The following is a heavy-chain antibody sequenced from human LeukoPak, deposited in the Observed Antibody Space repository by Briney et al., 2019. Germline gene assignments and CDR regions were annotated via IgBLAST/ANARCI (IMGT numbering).Heavy chain of an antibody. V-gene: IGHV3-30*18. D-gene: IGHD3-3*01. J-gene: IGHJ3*02. CDR2: ISYDGSNK. Sequence: GGSLRLSCAAPGFTFSSYGMHWVRQAPGKGLEWVAVISYDGSNKYYADSVKGRFTISRDNSKNTLYLQMNSLRAEDTAVYYCANLASGRDDAFDIWGQGTMVTVSS. CDR3: ANLASGRDDAFDI. CDR1: GFTFSSYG.